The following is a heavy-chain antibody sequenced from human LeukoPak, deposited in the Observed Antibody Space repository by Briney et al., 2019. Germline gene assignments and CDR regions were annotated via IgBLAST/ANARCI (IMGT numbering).Heavy chain of an antibody. CDR1: GYTFTGYH. Sequence: ASVKVSCKASGYTFTGYHIHWVRQAPGQGLEWMGWINTNTGNPTYAQGFTGRFVFSLDTSVSTAYLQISSLKAEDTAVYYCARDGSSWVIGYYFDYWGQGTLVTVSS. CDR2: INTNTGNP. J-gene: IGHJ4*02. V-gene: IGHV7-4-1*02. D-gene: IGHD6-13*01. CDR3: ARDGSSWVIGYYFDY.